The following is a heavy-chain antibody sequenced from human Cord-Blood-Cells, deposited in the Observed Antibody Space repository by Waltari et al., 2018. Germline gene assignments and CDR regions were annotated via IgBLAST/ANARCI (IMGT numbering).Heavy chain of an antibody. J-gene: IGHJ4*02. V-gene: IGHV2-26*01. CDR3: ARIPLLTGDHVY. CDR1: GFSLSNARMG. CDR2: IFSNDEK. D-gene: IGHD7-27*01. Sequence: QVTLKESGPVLVKPTETLTLTCTVSGFSLSNARMGVSWIRQPPGKALEWLAHIFSNDEKSYSTSLKSRLTISKDTSKSQVVLTMTNMDPVDTATYYYARIPLLTGDHVYWGQGTLVTVSS.